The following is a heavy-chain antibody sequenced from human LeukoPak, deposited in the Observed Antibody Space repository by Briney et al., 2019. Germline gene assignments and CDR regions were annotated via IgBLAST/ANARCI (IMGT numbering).Heavy chain of an antibody. D-gene: IGHD3-22*01. CDR1: GFTFSSYA. CDR3: ARNLYYYDSSGYYYDC. CDR2: ISGSGGST. Sequence: GGSLRLSCAASGFTFSSYAMSWVRQAPGKGLEWVSAISGSGGSTYYADSVKGRFTISRDNSKNTLYLQMNSLRAEDTAVYYCARNLYYYDSSGYYYDCWGQGTLVTVSS. V-gene: IGHV3-23*01. J-gene: IGHJ4*02.